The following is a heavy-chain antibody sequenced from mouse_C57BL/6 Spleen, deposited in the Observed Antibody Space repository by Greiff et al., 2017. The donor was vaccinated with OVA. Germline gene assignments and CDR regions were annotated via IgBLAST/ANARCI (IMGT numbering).Heavy chain of an antibody. Sequence: VQVVESGPGLVQPSQSLSITCTVSGFSLTSYGVHWVRQSPGKGMEWLGVIWSGGSTDYNAAFISRLSISKDNSKSQVFFKINSLQADDTAIYYCARVYDGTSWFAYWGQGTLVTVSA. J-gene: IGHJ3*01. V-gene: IGHV2-2*01. CDR3: ARVYDGTSWFAY. D-gene: IGHD2-3*01. CDR2: IWSGGST. CDR1: GFSLTSYG.